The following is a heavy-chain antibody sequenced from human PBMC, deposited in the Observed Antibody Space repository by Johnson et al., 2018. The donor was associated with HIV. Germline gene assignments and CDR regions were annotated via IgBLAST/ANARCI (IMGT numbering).Heavy chain of an antibody. V-gene: IGHV3-23*01. CDR1: GFTFSSYA. J-gene: IGHJ3*02. D-gene: IGHD2-21*01. Sequence: EVQLLESGGGLVQPGGSLRLSCAASGFTFSSYAMSWVRQAPGKGLEWVSAIISSGGKTYFADSVKGRFTISRDNSKNTLYLQMNNLRVEDTAVYYCAKDRGYIVLDAFDMWGRGTLVTVSS. CDR3: AKDRGYIVLDAFDM. CDR2: IISSGGKT.